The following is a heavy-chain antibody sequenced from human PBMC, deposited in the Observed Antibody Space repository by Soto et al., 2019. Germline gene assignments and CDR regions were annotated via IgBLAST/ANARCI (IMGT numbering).Heavy chain of an antibody. Sequence: QVQLVQSGAEVKKPGASVKVSCKASGYTFTSYGISWVRQAPGQGLEWMGLISAYNANTHYAQKLQGRVTMTTDTSTSTSYKERRSLRSADTAVYFCARDRLGATGDSWGQGTLVTVSS. CDR2: ISAYNANT. CDR3: ARDRLGATGDS. D-gene: IGHD1-26*01. CDR1: GYTFTSYG. V-gene: IGHV1-18*01. J-gene: IGHJ4*02.